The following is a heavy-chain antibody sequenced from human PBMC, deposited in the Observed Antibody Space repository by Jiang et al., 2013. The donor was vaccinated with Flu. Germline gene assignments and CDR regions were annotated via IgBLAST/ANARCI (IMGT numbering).Heavy chain of an antibody. J-gene: IGHJ6*02. V-gene: IGHV1-18*01. D-gene: IGHD3-22*01. CDR3: ARSYDSSGYQHYFEYWGRGTKYYYYQMDV. Sequence: QSGAEVKKPGASVKVSCKASGYIFDSYGINWVRQAPGQGLEWMGWITAYNGNTKYAQKLQDRVTMTTDTSTSTAYMELRSLRSDDTAVYYCARSYDSSGYQHYFEYWGRGTKYYYYQMDVWGQGTTVIVSS. CDR1: GYIFDSYG. CDR2: ITAYNGNT.